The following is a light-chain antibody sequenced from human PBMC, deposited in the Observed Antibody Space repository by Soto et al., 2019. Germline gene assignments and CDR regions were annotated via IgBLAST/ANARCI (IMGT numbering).Light chain of an antibody. CDR1: SSDIGGYNY. J-gene: IGLJ2*01. V-gene: IGLV2-14*03. Sequence: QSALTQPASVSGSPGQSITISCTGTSSDIGGYNYVSWYQHHPGKAPKLMIFDVTNRPSGVSNRFSGSKSGNTASLTISGLQAEDEADYYCNSYTSSGPLLCGGGTKLTVL. CDR3: NSYTSSGPLL. CDR2: DVT.